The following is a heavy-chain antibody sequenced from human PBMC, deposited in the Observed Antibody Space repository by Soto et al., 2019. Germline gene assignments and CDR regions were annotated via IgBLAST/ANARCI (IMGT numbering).Heavy chain of an antibody. CDR1: GDSISGTYNW. CDR2: VFHSGTT. J-gene: IGHJ5*02. D-gene: IGHD1-1*01. CDR3: VRDRRQYNWNDGFDP. V-gene: IGHV4-4*02. Sequence: SETLSLTXTVSGDSISGTYNWWTWVRQPAGKGLEWIGEVFHSGTTNYNPSLKSRVSISVDKSKNQFSLNLTSVAAADTAVYYCVRDRRQYNWNDGFDPWGQGTLVTVSS.